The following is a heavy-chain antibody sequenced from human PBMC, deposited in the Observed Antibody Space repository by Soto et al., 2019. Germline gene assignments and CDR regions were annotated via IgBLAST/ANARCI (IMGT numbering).Heavy chain of an antibody. V-gene: IGHV3-21*01. J-gene: IGHJ6*02. D-gene: IGHD6-13*01. CDR3: ARETIAAPGTASYGMDV. CDR1: AFSFSSYT. Sequence: GGSLRLSCAASAFSFSSYTMNWVRQAPGKGLEWVSSITSSSSYIFYADSVKGRFSISRDNARNSLSLQMNRLRAEHTAVYYCARETIAAPGTASYGMDVWGQGSTVAVSS. CDR2: ITSSSSYI.